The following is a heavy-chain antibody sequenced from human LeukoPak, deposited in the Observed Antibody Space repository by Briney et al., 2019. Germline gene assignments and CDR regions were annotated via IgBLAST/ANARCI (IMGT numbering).Heavy chain of an antibody. J-gene: IGHJ4*02. CDR2: IKQDGSEK. Sequence: GGSLRLSCAASGFTFSSYWMSWVRQAPGKGLEWVANIKQDGSEKYYVDSVKGRFTISRDNDKNSLFLQMTSLRAEDTAVYYCARVGGRYSPLGYWGQGTLVTVSS. CDR1: GFTFSSYW. D-gene: IGHD3-16*02. V-gene: IGHV3-7*01. CDR3: ARVGGRYSPLGY.